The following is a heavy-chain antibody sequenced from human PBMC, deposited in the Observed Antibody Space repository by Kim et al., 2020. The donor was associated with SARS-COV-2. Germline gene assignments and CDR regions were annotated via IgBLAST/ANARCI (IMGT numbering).Heavy chain of an antibody. Sequence: GGSLRLSCAASGFTFSSYSMNWVRQAPGKGLEWVSSISSSSSYIYYADSVKGRFTISRDNAKNSLYLQMNSLRAEDTAVYYCARGLLWFGEPYFDYWGQGTLVTVSS. J-gene: IGHJ4*02. CDR3: ARGLLWFGEPYFDY. D-gene: IGHD3-10*01. CDR2: ISSSSSYI. CDR1: GFTFSSYS. V-gene: IGHV3-21*01.